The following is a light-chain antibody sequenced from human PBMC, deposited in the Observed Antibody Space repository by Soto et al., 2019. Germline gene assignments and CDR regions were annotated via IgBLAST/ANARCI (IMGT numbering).Light chain of an antibody. CDR2: KVS. J-gene: IGKJ4*01. Sequence: DVVMTQSPLSLPVTLGQPASFSCRSSQSLVYSDGNTYLNWFQQRPGQSPRRLIYKVSYRDSGVPARFSDRGSGTNFTLRISGMEAEDVGRYDRMHLTHWARLTFGGGTKVEI. CDR3: MHLTHWARLT. V-gene: IGKV2-30*01. CDR1: QSLVYSDGNTY.